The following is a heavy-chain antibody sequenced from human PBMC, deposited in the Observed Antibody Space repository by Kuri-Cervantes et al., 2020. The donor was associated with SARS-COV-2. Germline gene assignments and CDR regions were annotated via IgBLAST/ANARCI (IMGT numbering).Heavy chain of an antibody. V-gene: IGHV3-48*04. J-gene: IGHJ3*02. Sequence: GESLKISCAACGFTFSSYGMHWVRQAPGKGLEWVSYISSSGSTIYYADSVKGRFTISRDNAKNSLYLQMNSLRAEDTAVYYCASPIYCSSTSCYLGRSHDAFDIRGQGTMVTVSS. CDR3: ASPIYCSSTSCYLGRSHDAFDI. D-gene: IGHD2-2*01. CDR1: GFTFSSYG. CDR2: ISSSGSTI.